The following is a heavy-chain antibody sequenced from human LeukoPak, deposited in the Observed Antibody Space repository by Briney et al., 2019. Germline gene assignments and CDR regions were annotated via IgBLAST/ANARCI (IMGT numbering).Heavy chain of an antibody. CDR3: ARHFRAYMVRGVITAFDI. J-gene: IGHJ3*02. Sequence: SETLSLTCTVSGGSISSYYWSWIRQPPGKGLEWIGYIYYSGSTNYNPSLKSRVTISVDTSKNQFSLKLSSVTAADTAVYYCARHFRAYMVRGVITAFDIWGQGTMVTVSS. CDR1: GGSISSYY. V-gene: IGHV4-59*08. CDR2: IYYSGST. D-gene: IGHD3-10*01.